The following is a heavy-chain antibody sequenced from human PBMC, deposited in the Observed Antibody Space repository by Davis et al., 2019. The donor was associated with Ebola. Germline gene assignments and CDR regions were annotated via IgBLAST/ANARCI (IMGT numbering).Heavy chain of an antibody. V-gene: IGHV3-23*01. Sequence: PGGSLRLSCAASGFTFRRYGMSWVRQAPGKGLEWVSSMTYSGGRTFFADSVQGRFTVSRDYFKDTLYLQMNSLRAEDTAVYFCAREGFGGGSFWGQGILVTVSS. CDR3: AREGFGGGSF. J-gene: IGHJ4*02. CDR1: GFTFRRYG. CDR2: MTYSGGRT. D-gene: IGHD3-16*01.